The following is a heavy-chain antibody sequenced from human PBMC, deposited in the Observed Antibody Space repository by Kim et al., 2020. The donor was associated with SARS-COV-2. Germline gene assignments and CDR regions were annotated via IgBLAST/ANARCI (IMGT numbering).Heavy chain of an antibody. V-gene: IGHV3-21*01. Sequence: GGSLRLSCAASGFTFSSYSMNWVRQAPGKGLEWVSSISSSSSYIYYADSVKGRFTISRDNAKNSLYLQMNSLRAEDTAVYYCARDRSGWYTEPYYYYGMDVWGQGTTVTVSS. CDR2: ISSSSSYI. CDR1: GFTFSSYS. CDR3: ARDRSGWYTEPYYYYGMDV. J-gene: IGHJ6*02. D-gene: IGHD6-19*01.